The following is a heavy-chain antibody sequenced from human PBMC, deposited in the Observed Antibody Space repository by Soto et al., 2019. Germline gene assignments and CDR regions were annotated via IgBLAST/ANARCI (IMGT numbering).Heavy chain of an antibody. D-gene: IGHD3-10*01. Sequence: PSETLSLTCAVYGGSFSGYYLSWIRQPPGKGLEWIGEINHSGSTNYNPSLKSRVTISVDTSENQFSLKLSSVTAADTAVYYCARGRITMVRGVMSDYYYYYGMDVWGQGTTVTVSS. CDR2: INHSGST. V-gene: IGHV4-34*01. CDR3: ARGRITMVRGVMSDYYYYYGMDV. CDR1: GGSFSGYY. J-gene: IGHJ6*02.